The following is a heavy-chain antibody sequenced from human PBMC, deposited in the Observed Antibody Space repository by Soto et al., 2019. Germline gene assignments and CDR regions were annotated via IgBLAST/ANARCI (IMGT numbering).Heavy chain of an antibody. CDR2: IYYSGST. CDR3: ARDGDNWNPHFYYYMDV. V-gene: IGHV4-59*01. Sequence: SQTLSLTCTVSGGSISSYYWSWIRQPPGKGLEWIGYIYYSGSTNYNPSLKSRVTISVDTSKNQFSLKLSSVTAADTAVYYCARDGDNWNPHFYYYMDVWGKGTTVTVSS. D-gene: IGHD1-20*01. J-gene: IGHJ6*03. CDR1: GGSISSYY.